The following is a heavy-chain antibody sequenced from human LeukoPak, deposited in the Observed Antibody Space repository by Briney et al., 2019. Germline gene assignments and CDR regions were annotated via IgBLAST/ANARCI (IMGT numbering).Heavy chain of an antibody. D-gene: IGHD4-23*01. CDR2: TYYRSKWYN. J-gene: IGHJ6*03. CDR1: GDSVSSNSAA. V-gene: IGHV6-1*01. CDR3: ARGMVKINYYMDV. Sequence: SQTLSLTCAITGDSVSSNSAAWNWIRQSPSRGLEWLGRTYYRSKWYNDYTVSMRSRITINPDTSKNQFSLQLNSVTPEDTAVYYCARGMVKINYYMDVWGKGTTVTVSS.